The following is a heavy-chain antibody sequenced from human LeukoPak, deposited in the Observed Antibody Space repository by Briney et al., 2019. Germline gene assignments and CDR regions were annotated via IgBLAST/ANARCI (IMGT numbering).Heavy chain of an antibody. V-gene: IGHV4-4*07. CDR3: ARGYYDSSGYYYYFDY. D-gene: IGHD3-22*01. Sequence: SETLSLTCTVSGGSISSYYWSWLRQPAGKGLEWIGRIYTSGSTNYNPSLTSRVTMSVDTSKNQFSLKLSSVTAADTAVYYCARGYYDSSGYYYYFDYWGQGTLVTVSS. J-gene: IGHJ4*02. CDR1: GGSISSYY. CDR2: IYTSGST.